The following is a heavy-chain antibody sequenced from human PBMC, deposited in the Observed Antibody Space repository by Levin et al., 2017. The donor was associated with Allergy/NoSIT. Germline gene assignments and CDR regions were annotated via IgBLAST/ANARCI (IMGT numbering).Heavy chain of an antibody. V-gene: IGHV1-3*01. CDR3: AKYCSATSCYTFDV. CDR2: IKPANGNT. D-gene: IGHD2-2*02. J-gene: IGHJ3*01. CDR1: GYSFTSHA. Sequence: RASVKVSCKSSGYSFTSHAMHWMRQAPGQRLEWMGWIKPANGNTKYSEKFQGRVTITSDTSATTTYMELTSLTSEDTAVYYCAKYCSATSCYTFDVWGQGTMVTVSS.